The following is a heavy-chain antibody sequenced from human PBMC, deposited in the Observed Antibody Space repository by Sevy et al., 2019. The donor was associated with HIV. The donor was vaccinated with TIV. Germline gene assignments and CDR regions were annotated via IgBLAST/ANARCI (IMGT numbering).Heavy chain of an antibody. Sequence: ASVKVSCKVSGYTLTELSMHWVRQAPGKGLEWMGGFDPEDGETIYAQKFQGRVTMTEDTSTDTAYMELSSLGSEDTAVYYCATTHQYCTNGVCYKGVGFDPWGQGTLVTVSS. CDR3: ATTHQYCTNGVCYKGVGFDP. D-gene: IGHD2-8*01. J-gene: IGHJ5*02. V-gene: IGHV1-24*01. CDR1: GYTLTELS. CDR2: FDPEDGET.